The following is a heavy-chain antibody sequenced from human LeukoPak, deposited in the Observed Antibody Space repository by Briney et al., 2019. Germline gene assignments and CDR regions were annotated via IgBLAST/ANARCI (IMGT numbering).Heavy chain of an antibody. Sequence: GGTLRLSCAASGFTFSSFGMHWVRQTPGDGREGWAFINYDGEYSYYAASVKGRFNVSSDNSKNTQYLQMTSLRPDDTAVYHCAKAGSMIREVIDHWGQGTLVTVSS. CDR2: INYDGEYS. V-gene: IGHV3-30*02. CDR1: GFTFSSFG. CDR3: AKAGSMIREVIDH. J-gene: IGHJ4*02. D-gene: IGHD3-10*01.